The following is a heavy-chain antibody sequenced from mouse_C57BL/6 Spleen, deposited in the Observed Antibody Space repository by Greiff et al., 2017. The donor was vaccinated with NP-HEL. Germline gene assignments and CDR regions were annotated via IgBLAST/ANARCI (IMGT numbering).Heavy chain of an antibody. Sequence: EVQLQQSGAELVKPGASVKLSCTASGFNIKDYYMHWVKQRTEQGLEWIGRIDPEDGETKYATKFPGKATITADTSSNTAYLQLSSLTSEDTAVYYCARGCYYGSSPTWFAYWGQGTLVTVSA. D-gene: IGHD1-1*01. CDR3: ARGCYYGSSPTWFAY. CDR2: IDPEDGET. J-gene: IGHJ3*01. V-gene: IGHV14-2*01. CDR1: GFNIKDYY.